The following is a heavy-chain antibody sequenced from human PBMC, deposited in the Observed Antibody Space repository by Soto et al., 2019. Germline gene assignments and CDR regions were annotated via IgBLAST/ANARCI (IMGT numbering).Heavy chain of an antibody. D-gene: IGHD2-2*01. CDR3: ARHVVLGGTKHYYYMDV. V-gene: IGHV5-51*01. CDR1: GDSFTTYW. J-gene: IGHJ6*03. CDR2: IYPGDSDT. Sequence: PGESLKISCKGSGDSFTTYWIGWVRQMPGKGLEWMGIIYPGDSDTRYSPSFEGQVTISADKSISTAYLQWSSLKASDTAMYYCARHVVLGGTKHYYYMDVWAKGTTVTVSS.